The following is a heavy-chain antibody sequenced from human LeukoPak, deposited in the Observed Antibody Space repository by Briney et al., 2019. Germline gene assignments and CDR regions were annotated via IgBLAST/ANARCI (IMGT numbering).Heavy chain of an antibody. D-gene: IGHD6-13*01. Sequence: SVKVSCKASGGTVISYAIRWVRQAPGQGREGMVWIIPIFATATYPQHFQRRVTITTHPSTSPAFMELSSLRSEDTAVYYCASSSIAAAGGAAYWGQATLPTVSS. V-gene: IGHV1-69*05. J-gene: IGHJ4*02. CDR3: ASSSIAAAGGAAY. CDR1: GGTVISYA. CDR2: IIPIFATA.